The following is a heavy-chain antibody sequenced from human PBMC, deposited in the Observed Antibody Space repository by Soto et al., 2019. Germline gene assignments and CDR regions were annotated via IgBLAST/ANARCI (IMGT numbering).Heavy chain of an antibody. CDR1: GFTFSSYG. CDR3: AKDRSRYSSGWTIDY. Sequence: LRLSCAASGFTFSSYGMHWVRQAPGKGLEWVAVISYDGSNKYYADSVKGRFTISRDNSKNTLYLQMNSLRAEDTAVYYCAKDRSRYSSGWTIDYWGQGTLVTVSS. D-gene: IGHD6-19*01. CDR2: ISYDGSNK. J-gene: IGHJ4*02. V-gene: IGHV3-30*18.